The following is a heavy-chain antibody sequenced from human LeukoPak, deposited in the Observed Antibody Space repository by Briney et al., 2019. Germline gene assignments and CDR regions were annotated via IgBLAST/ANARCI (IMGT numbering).Heavy chain of an antibody. CDR1: GFTFSSYA. CDR2: ISYDGSNK. J-gene: IGHJ3*02. D-gene: IGHD6-19*01. CDR3: ARDGGSGWGAFDI. Sequence: GGSLRLSCAASGFTFSSYAMHWVRQAPGKGLEWVAVISYDGSNKYYADSVKGRFTISRDNSKNTLYLQMNSLRAEDTAVYYCARDGGSGWGAFDIWGQGTMVTVSS. V-gene: IGHV3-30-3*01.